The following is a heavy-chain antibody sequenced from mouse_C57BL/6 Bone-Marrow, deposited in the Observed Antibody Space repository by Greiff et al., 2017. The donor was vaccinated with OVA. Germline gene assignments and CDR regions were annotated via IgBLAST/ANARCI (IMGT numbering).Heavy chain of an antibody. J-gene: IGHJ2*01. CDR3: ARKGYDYDFDY. V-gene: IGHV1-42*01. D-gene: IGHD2-4*01. Sequence: VQLKESGPELVKPGASVKISCKASGYSFTGYYMNWVKQSPGKSLEWIGEINPSTGGTTYNQKFKAKATLTVDKSSSTAYMQLKSLTSEDSAVYYCARKGYDYDFDYWRQGTTLTVSS. CDR2: INPSTGGT. CDR1: GYSFTGYY.